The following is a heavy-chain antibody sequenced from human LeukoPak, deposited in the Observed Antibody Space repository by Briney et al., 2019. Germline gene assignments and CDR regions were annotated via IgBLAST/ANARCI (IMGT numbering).Heavy chain of an antibody. CDR1: GFTFRDYA. CDR2: ISESGVTT. V-gene: IGHV3-23*01. J-gene: IGHJ4*02. Sequence: GGSLRLSCAASGFTFRDYALSWVRQAPGKGLEWVASISESGVTTYYADSVKGRFTISRDNSKNPLFLQMSSLRVDDTAVYFCARFRSTTIIGGGLDYWGQGTLVTVSS. CDR3: ARFRSTTIIGGGLDY. D-gene: IGHD3-10*02.